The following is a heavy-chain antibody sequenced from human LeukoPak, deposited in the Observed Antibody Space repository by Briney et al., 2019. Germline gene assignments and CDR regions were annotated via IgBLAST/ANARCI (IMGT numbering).Heavy chain of an antibody. CDR3: AREFISSFFHYYYMDV. Sequence: GGSLRLSCAASGFTVSSYYMSRVRQAPGKGLEWVSVIHSGGTTNYADSVKGRFTISRDNYKNTLYLQMNSLRAEDTAVYYCAREFISSFFHYYYMDVWGKGTTVTVSS. CDR2: IHSGGTT. J-gene: IGHJ6*03. CDR1: GFTVSSYY. D-gene: IGHD6-13*01. V-gene: IGHV3-53*05.